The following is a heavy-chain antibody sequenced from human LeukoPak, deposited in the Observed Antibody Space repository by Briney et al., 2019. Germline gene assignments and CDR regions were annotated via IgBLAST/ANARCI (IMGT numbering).Heavy chain of an antibody. CDR2: ISAYNGNT. CDR3: ARDFPGIAAAGTRYNWFDP. V-gene: IGHV1-18*01. Sequence: RASVKVSCKASGYTFTSYGISWVRRAPGQGLEWMGWISAYNGNTNYAQKLQGRVTMTTDTSTSTAYMELRSLRSEDTAVYYCARDFPGIAAAGTRYNWFDPWGQGTLVTVSS. CDR1: GYTFTSYG. D-gene: IGHD6-13*01. J-gene: IGHJ5*02.